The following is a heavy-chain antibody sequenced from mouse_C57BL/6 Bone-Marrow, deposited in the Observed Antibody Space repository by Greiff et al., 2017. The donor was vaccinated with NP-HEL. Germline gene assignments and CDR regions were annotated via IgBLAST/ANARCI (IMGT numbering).Heavy chain of an antibody. D-gene: IGHD1-1*01. CDR3: ARGEYGSSSGDWYDDV. V-gene: IGHV1-81*01. J-gene: IGHJ1*03. Sequence: QVQLQQSGAELARPGASVKLSCKASGYTFTSYGISWVKQRTGQGLEWIGEIYPRSGNTDYNEKFKGKATLTADKSSSTADMELRSRTSEDSAVYYCARGEYGSSSGDWYDDVWGTGTTITVSS. CDR2: IYPRSGNT. CDR1: GYTFTSYG.